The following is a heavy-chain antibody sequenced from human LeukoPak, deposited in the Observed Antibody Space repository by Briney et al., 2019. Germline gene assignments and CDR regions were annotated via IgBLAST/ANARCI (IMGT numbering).Heavy chain of an antibody. CDR2: ISTSGST. Sequence: SETLSLTCTVSGGSIFSYYWSWIRQPAGKGLEWIGRISTSGSTNYNPSLKRRVAMSVDTSKNQFSLKLNDVTAADTAVYYCASLRKRGGAFDLWGQGTVVTVSS. J-gene: IGHJ3*01. CDR3: ASLRKRGGAFDL. V-gene: IGHV4-4*07. CDR1: GGSIFSYY.